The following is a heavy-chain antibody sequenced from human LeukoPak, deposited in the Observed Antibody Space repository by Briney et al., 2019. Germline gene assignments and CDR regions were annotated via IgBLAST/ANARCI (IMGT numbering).Heavy chain of an antibody. CDR2: ISYDGSNK. CDR3: AKELGRYFDY. V-gene: IGHV3-30*18. D-gene: IGHD7-27*01. CDR1: GFTFSNNA. J-gene: IGHJ4*02. Sequence: PGGSLRLSCVGSGFTFSNNAMTWVRQAPGKGLEWVAVISYDGSNKYYADSVKGRFTISRDNSKNTLYLQMNSLRAEDTAVYYCAKELGRYFDYWGQGTLVTVSS.